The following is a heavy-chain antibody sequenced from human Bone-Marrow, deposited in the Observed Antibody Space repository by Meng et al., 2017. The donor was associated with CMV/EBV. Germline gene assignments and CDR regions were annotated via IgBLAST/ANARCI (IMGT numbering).Heavy chain of an antibody. Sequence: GVSLKISCAASGFTFSSYAMSWVRQAPGKGLEWVSVIYSGGSSTYYADSVKGRFTISRDNSKNTLYLQMNSLRAEDTAVYYCAKVGWVGAYYFDYWGQGTLVTVSS. CDR3: AKVGWVGAYYFDY. V-gene: IGHV3-23*03. CDR1: GFTFSSYA. D-gene: IGHD1-26*01. J-gene: IGHJ4*02. CDR2: IYSGGSST.